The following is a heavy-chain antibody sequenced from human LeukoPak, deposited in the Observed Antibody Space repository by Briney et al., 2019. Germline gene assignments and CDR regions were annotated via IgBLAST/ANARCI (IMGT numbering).Heavy chain of an antibody. CDR3: VGGGGWLPDF. CDR1: GFIFSTHW. V-gene: IGHV3-7*01. J-gene: IGHJ4*02. D-gene: IGHD6-19*01. Sequence: GGSLRLSCAASGFIFSTHWMNWVRRAPGKGLEWVAIIKGDGTETLYADSVKGRFTISRDNTKSSLYLQINSLRAEDTAVYYCVGGGGWLPDFWGQGVLVTVSS. CDR2: IKGDGTET.